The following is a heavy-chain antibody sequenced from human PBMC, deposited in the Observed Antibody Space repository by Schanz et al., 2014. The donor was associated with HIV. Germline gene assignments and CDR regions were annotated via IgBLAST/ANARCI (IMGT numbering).Heavy chain of an antibody. D-gene: IGHD3-16*02. CDR2: IIPVFGTT. J-gene: IGHJ4*02. V-gene: IGHV1-69*01. CDR1: GGTFMTYA. CDR3: ARGLRLGELSLSFDY. Sequence: QVQLVQSGAEVKKPGSSVKVSCKASGGTFMTYAISWVRQAPGQGLEWMGGIIPVFGTTNYAQKFQDRVTITADESTNTAYMELSSLRSEDTAVYYCARGLRLGELSLSFDYWGQGTLVTVSS.